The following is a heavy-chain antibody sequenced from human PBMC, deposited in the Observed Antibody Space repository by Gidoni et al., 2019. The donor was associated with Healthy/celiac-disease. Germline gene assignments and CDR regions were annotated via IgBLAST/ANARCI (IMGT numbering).Heavy chain of an antibody. V-gene: IGHV4-61*02. D-gene: IGHD4-4*01. CDR3: ARGGRDYSNYGASGGWFDP. CDR1: AGSICSGRYY. CDR2: IYPSGST. J-gene: IGHJ5*02. Sequence: QVQLQASGPGLVKPSQTLSLTCPLSAGSICSGRYYWSWIRQPAGKGLEWIGRIYPSGSTNYNHSRKSRVTISVDTSKNQFSLKLSSVTAADTAVYYCARGGRDYSNYGASGGWFDPWGQGTLVTVSS.